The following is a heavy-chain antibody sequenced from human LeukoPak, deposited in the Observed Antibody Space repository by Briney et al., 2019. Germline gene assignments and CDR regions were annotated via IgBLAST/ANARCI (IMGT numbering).Heavy chain of an antibody. V-gene: IGHV1-46*01. CDR3: ARADSSSWYYFDY. J-gene: IGHJ4*02. D-gene: IGHD6-13*01. Sequence: GASVKVSCKPSVYTFTRYYMHWVRQAPGQGLEGMGIINPSGGSTSNAQKFQGRVTMTRDRSTTTVHMELSSLISDDTAVCYCARADSSSWYYFDYWVRGTLPSVSS. CDR2: INPSGGST. CDR1: VYTFTRYY.